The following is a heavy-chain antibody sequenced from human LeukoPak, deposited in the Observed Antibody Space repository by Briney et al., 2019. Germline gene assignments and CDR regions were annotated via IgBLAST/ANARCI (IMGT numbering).Heavy chain of an antibody. D-gene: IGHD6-13*01. CDR2: IRFDGRDK. CDR3: AKDRYSSSSTFTINPFDY. CDR1: EFTFSSYG. J-gene: IGHJ4*02. Sequence: GSLRLSCAASEFTFSSYGMNWVRQAPGEGLEWVAFIRFDGRDKYYTDSVKGRFTISRDNSKSTLDLQMNSLRVEDTAVYYCAKDRYSSSSTFTINPFDYWGQGILVTVSS. V-gene: IGHV3-30*02.